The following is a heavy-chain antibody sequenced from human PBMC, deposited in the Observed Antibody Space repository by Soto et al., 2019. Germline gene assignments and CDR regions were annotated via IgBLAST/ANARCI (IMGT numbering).Heavy chain of an antibody. CDR3: ARAIRRGGGFDY. V-gene: IGHV4-59*01. CDR1: DGSIISYY. D-gene: IGHD3-10*01. CDR2: IYHRGTT. Sequence: SETLSLTCTVSDGSIISYYCSWIRQRPGKGLEWIGYIYHRGTTNYSPSLKSRVTISADMSKNQFSLKLSSVTAADTAVYYCARAIRRGGGFDYWGQGTLVTVSS. J-gene: IGHJ4*02.